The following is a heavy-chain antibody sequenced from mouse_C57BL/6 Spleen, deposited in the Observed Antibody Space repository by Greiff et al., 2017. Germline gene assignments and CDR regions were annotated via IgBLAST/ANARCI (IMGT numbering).Heavy chain of an antibody. V-gene: IGHV3-1*01. CDR1: GYSITSGYD. D-gene: IGHD5-1*01. J-gene: IGHJ3*01. Sequence: EVKLQESGPGMVKPSQSLSLTCTVTGYSITSGYDWHWIRHFPGNKLEWMGYISYSGSTNYNPSHKSRISITHDPSKNHFFLKLNSVTTEDTTTYYCARGSVPGFAYWGQGTLVTVSA. CDR3: ARGSVPGFAY. CDR2: ISYSGST.